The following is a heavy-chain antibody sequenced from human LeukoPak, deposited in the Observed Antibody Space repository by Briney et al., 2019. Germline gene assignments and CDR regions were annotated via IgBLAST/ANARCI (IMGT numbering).Heavy chain of an antibody. D-gene: IGHD3-10*01. V-gene: IGHV4-34*01. CDR3: ARGYPNYYGSGSYLDY. J-gene: IGHJ4*02. CDR1: GGSFSGYY. CDR2: INHSGST. Sequence: PSETLSLTCAVYGGSFSGYYWSWIRQPPGKGLEWIGEINHSGSTNYNPSLKSRVTISVDTFKNQFSLKLSSVTAADTAVYYCARGYPNYYGSGSYLDYWGQGTLVTVSS.